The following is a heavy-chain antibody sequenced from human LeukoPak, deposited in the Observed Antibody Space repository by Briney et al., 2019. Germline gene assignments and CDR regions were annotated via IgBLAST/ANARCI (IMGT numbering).Heavy chain of an antibody. CDR1: GYTFTKNF. D-gene: IGHD6-6*01. V-gene: IGHV1-8*01. CDR2: MNPNSGNT. J-gene: IGHJ6*03. Sequence: GTSVKVSCKASGYTFTKNFLHWVRQATGQGLEWMGWMNPNSGNTSYAQKFQGRVTMTRNTSISTAYMELSSLRSEDTAVYYCARARRYSSSSDYYYYMDVWGKGTTVTVSS. CDR3: ARARRYSSSSDYYYYMDV.